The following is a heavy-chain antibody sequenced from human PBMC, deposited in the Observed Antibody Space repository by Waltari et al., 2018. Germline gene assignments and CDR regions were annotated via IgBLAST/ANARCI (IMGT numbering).Heavy chain of an antibody. CDR2: IYYSGST. D-gene: IGHD4-17*01. V-gene: IGHV4-39*07. CDR3: ARGRYGDLDY. CDR1: GGSISSRSYY. Sequence: QLQLQESGPGLVKPSETLSLTCTVSGGSISSRSYYWGWTRQPPGKGLEWIGSIYYSGSTYYNPSLKSRVTISVDTSKNQFSLKLSSVTAADTAVYYCARGRYGDLDYWGQGTLVTVSS. J-gene: IGHJ4*02.